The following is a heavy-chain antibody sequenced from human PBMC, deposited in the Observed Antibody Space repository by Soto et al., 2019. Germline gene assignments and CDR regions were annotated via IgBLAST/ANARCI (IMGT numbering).Heavy chain of an antibody. CDR2: IYNSGST. D-gene: IGHD3-16*01. V-gene: IGHV4-59*01. Sequence: SETLSLTCTVSGGSISSYLWSWIRQSPGKGLEWIGYIYNSGSTNYNPSLKSRVTISLDTSKNQLSLKLSSVTAADTAVYYCARDKGGKTGYYYYYYGLAVWGQGTTVTVSS. CDR1: GGSISSYL. CDR3: ARDKGGKTGYYYYYYGLAV. J-gene: IGHJ6*02.